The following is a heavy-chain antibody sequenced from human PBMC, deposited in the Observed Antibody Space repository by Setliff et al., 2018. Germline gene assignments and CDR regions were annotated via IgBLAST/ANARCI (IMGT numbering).Heavy chain of an antibody. CDR3: ARLPNYVWGSPVDY. CDR1: GFSITNINYY. Sequence: SETLSLTCTVSGFSITNINYYWGLIRQPPGKGLEWIGSIFYSGRTFYNPSLKSRVTISVDTSKNQFSLTLSSVTAADTAVYYCARLPNYVWGSPVDYWGQGTLVTVSS. J-gene: IGHJ4*02. V-gene: IGHV4-39*01. CDR2: IFYSGRT. D-gene: IGHD3-16*01.